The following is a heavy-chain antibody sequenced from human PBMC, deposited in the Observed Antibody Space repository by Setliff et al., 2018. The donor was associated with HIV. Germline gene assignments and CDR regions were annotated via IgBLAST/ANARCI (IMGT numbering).Heavy chain of an antibody. D-gene: IGHD6-19*01. Sequence: SETLSLTCTVSGGSISSYYWSWIRQPPGKGLEWIGYIYYSGSTNYNPSLKSRVTISVDTSKNQFSLKLSSVTAADTAVYYCARGGSSGWERGLGYYYYCYMDVWGKGTTVTVSS. V-gene: IGHV4-59*01. CDR1: GGSISSYY. CDR2: IYYSGST. CDR3: ARGGSSGWERGLGYYYYCYMDV. J-gene: IGHJ6*03.